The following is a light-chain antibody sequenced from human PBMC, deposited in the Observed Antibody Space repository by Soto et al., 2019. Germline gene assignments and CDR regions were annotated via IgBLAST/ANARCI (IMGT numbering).Light chain of an antibody. CDR1: QSISNY. V-gene: IGKV1-39*01. CDR2: AAS. Sequence: DMEMTQSPSSLSASVGDRVTITCRASQSISNYLNWYQHKPGNVPKLLIYAASSLQSGVPTRFTGSGSATDFTLTINSLQPEDFATYYCKQSYGTTLTFGGGTTIEIK. J-gene: IGKJ4*01. CDR3: KQSYGTTLT.